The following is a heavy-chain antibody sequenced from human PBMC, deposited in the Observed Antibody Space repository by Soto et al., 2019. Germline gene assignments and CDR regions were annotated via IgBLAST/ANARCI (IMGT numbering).Heavy chain of an antibody. CDR1: GFSLSTSGVG. CDR3: GQKGGGDRILDY. J-gene: IGHJ4*02. Sequence: SGPTLVNPTQTLTLTCTFSGFSLSTSGVGVGWIRQPPGEALEWLALIYWDDYKHFSPSLESRLTITKDTSKNQVVLTMTNMDPVDTATSYWGQKGGGDRILDYWGQGTLVTVSS. V-gene: IGHV2-5*02. CDR2: IYWDDYK. D-gene: IGHD3-16*01.